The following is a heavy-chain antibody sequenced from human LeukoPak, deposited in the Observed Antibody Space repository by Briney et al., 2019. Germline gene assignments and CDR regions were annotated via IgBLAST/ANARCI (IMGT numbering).Heavy chain of an antibody. CDR1: GYTFTGYY. Sequence: ASVKVSCKASGYTFTGYYMHWVRQAPGQGLEWMGWINPNSGGTNYAQKFQGRVTMTRDTSISTAYMELSRLRSDDTAVYYCAREGYYDILTGYIADWFDPWGQGTLVTVSS. J-gene: IGHJ5*02. CDR2: INPNSGGT. V-gene: IGHV1-2*02. D-gene: IGHD3-9*01. CDR3: AREGYYDILTGYIADWFDP.